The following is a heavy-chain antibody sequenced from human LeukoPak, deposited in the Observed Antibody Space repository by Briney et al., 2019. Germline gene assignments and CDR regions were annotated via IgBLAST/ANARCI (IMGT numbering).Heavy chain of an antibody. J-gene: IGHJ4*02. CDR2: ITASGGST. Sequence: HPGGSLRLSCASSGFTFNNYAMTWVRQAPGKGLEWVSSITASGGSTYCADSVKGRFTISRDNSRNTLYLQMSSLRAEDTVVYYCARDYPTSGIVTIFDYWGQGTLVTVSS. V-gene: IGHV3-23*01. CDR1: GFTFNNYA. CDR3: ARDYPTSGIVTIFDY. D-gene: IGHD1-1*01.